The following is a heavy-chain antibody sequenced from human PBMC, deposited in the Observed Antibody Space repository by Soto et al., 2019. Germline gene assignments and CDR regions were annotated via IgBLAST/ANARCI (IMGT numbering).Heavy chain of an antibody. V-gene: IGHV3-23*01. Sequence: GGSLRLSCAASGFSFSRSAMCWVRQAPGKGLEWVSGVSGSGGSTHYADSVKGRFTISRDNSKNTLHLQLNSLRAEDTALYYCARGRDVVVAASSFDYWGQGTLVTVSS. J-gene: IGHJ4*02. D-gene: IGHD2-15*01. CDR2: VSGSGGST. CDR3: ARGRDVVVAASSFDY. CDR1: GFSFSRSA.